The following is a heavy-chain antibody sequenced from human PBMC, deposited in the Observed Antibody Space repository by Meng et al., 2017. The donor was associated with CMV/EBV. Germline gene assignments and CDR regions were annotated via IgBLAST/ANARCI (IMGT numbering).Heavy chain of an antibody. CDR3: ARVAFLPPYCGGDCSAHHYFDY. J-gene: IGHJ4*02. CDR1: GFTFSSYW. Sequence: GESLKISCAASGFTFSSYWMSWVRQAPGKGLEWVANIKQDGSEKYYVDSVKGRFTISRDNAKNSLYLQMNSLRAEDTAVYYCARVAFLPPYCGGDCSAHHYFDYWGQGT. CDR2: IKQDGSEK. V-gene: IGHV3-7*01. D-gene: IGHD2-21*01.